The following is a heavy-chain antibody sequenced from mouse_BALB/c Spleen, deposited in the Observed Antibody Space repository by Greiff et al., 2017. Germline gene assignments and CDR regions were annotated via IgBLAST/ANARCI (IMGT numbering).Heavy chain of an antibody. CDR1: GYSITSGYY. CDR3: ARDSGNPFAY. D-gene: IGHD1-3*01. J-gene: IGHJ3*01. Sequence: ESGPGLVKPSQSLSLTCSVTGYSITSGYYWNWIRQFPGNKLEWMGYISYDGSNNYNPSLKNRISITRDTSKNQFFLKLNSVTTEDTATYYCARDSGNPFAYWGQGTLVTVSA. CDR2: ISYDGSN. V-gene: IGHV3-6*02.